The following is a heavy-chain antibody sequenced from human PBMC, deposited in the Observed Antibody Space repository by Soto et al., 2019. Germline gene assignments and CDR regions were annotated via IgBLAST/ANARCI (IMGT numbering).Heavy chain of an antibody. CDR2: ISAYNGNT. D-gene: IGHD6-13*01. V-gene: IGHV1-18*01. Sequence: ASVKVSCKASGYTFTSYGISWVRQAPGQGLEWMGWISAYNGNTNYAQKFQGRVTMTTDTSTSTAYMELRSLRSDDTAVYCCAAVQGSSWYESWFDPWGQGTLVTVSS. CDR1: GYTFTSYG. CDR3: AAVQGSSWYESWFDP. J-gene: IGHJ5*02.